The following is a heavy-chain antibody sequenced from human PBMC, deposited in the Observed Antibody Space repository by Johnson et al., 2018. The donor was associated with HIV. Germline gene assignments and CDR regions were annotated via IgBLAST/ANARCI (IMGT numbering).Heavy chain of an antibody. CDR2: ISWNSGSK. J-gene: IGHJ3*02. Sequence: VQLVESGGGLVQPGRSLRLSCEASGFTFDDYGMHWVRQAPGKGLEWVSGISWNSGSKGYADSVKGRFTISRDNAKNFLYLQMNSLRAEDTAVYYGAGGVHSVWAAFDIWGQGTMVTVSS. CDR3: AGGVHSVWAAFDI. D-gene: IGHD2-21*01. V-gene: IGHV3-9*01. CDR1: GFTFDDYG.